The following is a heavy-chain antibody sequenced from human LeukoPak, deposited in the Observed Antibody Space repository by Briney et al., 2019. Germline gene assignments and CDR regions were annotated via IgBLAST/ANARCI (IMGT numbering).Heavy chain of an antibody. Sequence: PSETLFLTCAVSGYSISSGYYWGWILQPPGKGLEWIGSIYHSGSTYYNPSLKSRVTISVDTSKSQFSLKLSSVTAADTAVYYCARSGDYYDSSGYYYYYYMDVWGKGTTVTVS. J-gene: IGHJ6*03. V-gene: IGHV4-38-2*01. CDR2: IYHSGST. CDR1: GYSISSGYY. D-gene: IGHD3-22*01. CDR3: ARSGDYYDSSGYYYYYYMDV.